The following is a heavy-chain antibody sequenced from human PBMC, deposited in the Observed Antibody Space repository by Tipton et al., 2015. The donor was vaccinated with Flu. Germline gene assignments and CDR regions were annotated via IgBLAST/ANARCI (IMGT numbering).Heavy chain of an antibody. J-gene: IGHJ4*02. CDR1: GDSIGSPYF. CDR3: AKVIPEYVAGLDY. Sequence: TLSLTCSVSGDSIGSPYFWGWIRQPPGKGLEWIGNVHQAGSTYYNPSLRSRVTISEDTSKTQFSLNLSSVTAADTAVYYCAKVIPEYVAGLDYWGQGTLVTVSS. CDR2: VHQAGST. V-gene: IGHV4-38-2*02. D-gene: IGHD6-19*01.